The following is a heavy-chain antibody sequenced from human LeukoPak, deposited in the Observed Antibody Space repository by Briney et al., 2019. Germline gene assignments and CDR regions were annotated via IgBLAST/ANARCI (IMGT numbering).Heavy chain of an antibody. D-gene: IGHD3-3*01. CDR2: ISGSGGST. CDR3: ASFGVVTPPYYYGMDV. J-gene: IGHJ6*02. V-gene: IGHV3-23*01. Sequence: PGGSLRLSCAASGFTFSSYAMSWVRQAPGKGLEWVSAISGSGGSTYYADSVKGRFTISRDNSKNTLYLQMNSLRAEDTAVYYCASFGVVTPPYYYGMDVWGQGTTVTVSS. CDR1: GFTFSSYA.